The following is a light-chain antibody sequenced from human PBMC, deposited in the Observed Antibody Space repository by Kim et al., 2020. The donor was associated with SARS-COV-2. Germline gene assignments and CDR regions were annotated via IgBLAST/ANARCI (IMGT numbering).Light chain of an antibody. CDR1: SSDGGCFTL. CDR3: CSYADSSTLV. Sequence: GRSITVSCTGTSSDGGCFTLVSWYQQEPGKAPKLMISEATKRPSGVSNRFSGSKSGNTASLTISGLHAEDEADYYCCSYADSSTLVFGGGTQLTVL. V-gene: IGLV2-23*01. CDR2: EAT. J-gene: IGLJ2*01.